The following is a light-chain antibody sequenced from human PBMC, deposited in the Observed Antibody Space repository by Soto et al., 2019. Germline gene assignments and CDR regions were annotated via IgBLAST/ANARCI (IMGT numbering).Light chain of an antibody. J-gene: IGLJ1*01. CDR2: SNN. CDR3: CSYAGTYTHYV. CDR1: SSNIGSNT. V-gene: IGLV1-44*01. Sequence: QSVLTQPPSASGPPGQRVTISCSGSSSNIGSNTVNWYQPLPGTAPKLLIYSNNQRPSGVPDRFSGSKSGNTASLTISGLQAEDEADYYCCSYAGTYTHYVFGTGTKVTVL.